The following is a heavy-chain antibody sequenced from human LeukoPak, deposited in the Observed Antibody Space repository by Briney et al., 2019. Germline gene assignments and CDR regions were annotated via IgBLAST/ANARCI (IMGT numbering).Heavy chain of an antibody. V-gene: IGHV1-2*02. CDR2: INPNSGGT. D-gene: IGHD1-26*01. J-gene: IGHJ4*02. CDR1: GYTFTGYY. Sequence: GASVKVSCKASGYTFTGYYMHWVRQAPGQGLEWMGWINPNSGGTNYAQKFQGRVTMSRDTSISTAYMDLSRLRSDDTAVYYCARDQLYRGNYFGAFEYWDQGTLVTVSS. CDR3: ARDQLYRGNYFGAFEY.